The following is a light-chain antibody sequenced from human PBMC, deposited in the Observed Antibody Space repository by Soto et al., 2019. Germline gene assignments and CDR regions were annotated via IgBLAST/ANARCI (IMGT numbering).Light chain of an antibody. Sequence: EIVLTQSPGTLSLSPGERATLPCTASQSVTSSCLAWYQRKPGQAPRLLIHTTSIRATDIPDRFSGSGSGTDFTLTISRLQPEDSAVYYCQQCGGSPLFSFGPGTKVDIK. CDR3: QQCGGSPLFS. CDR2: TTS. CDR1: QSVTSSC. J-gene: IGKJ3*01. V-gene: IGKV3-20*01.